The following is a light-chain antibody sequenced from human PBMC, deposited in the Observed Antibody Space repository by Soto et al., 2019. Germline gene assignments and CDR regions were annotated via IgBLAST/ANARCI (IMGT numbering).Light chain of an antibody. Sequence: QSALTQPASVSGSPGQSITISCTGTSSDVDNYNYVSWYQQHAGKAPKLLIYEVSNRPSGVSNRFSGSKSGNTASLTISGLQAEDEADYYCSSYTSSNTLEVFGVGTKLTVL. CDR1: SSDVDNYNY. J-gene: IGLJ2*01. CDR2: EVS. CDR3: SSYTSSNTLEV. V-gene: IGLV2-14*01.